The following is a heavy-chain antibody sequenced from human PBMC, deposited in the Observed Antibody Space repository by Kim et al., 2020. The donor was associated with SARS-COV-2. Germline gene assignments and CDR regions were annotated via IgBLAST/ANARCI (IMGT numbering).Heavy chain of an antibody. J-gene: IGHJ3*02. CDR3: ARGDFRAFDI. Sequence: NTNYAQKLQGRVTMTTDTSTSTAYMELRSLRSDDTAVYYCARGDFRAFDIWGQGTMVTVSS. D-gene: IGHD3-16*01. V-gene: IGHV1-18*01. CDR2: NT.